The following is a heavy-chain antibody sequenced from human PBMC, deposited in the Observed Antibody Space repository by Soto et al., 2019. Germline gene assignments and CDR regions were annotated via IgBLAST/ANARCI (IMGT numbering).Heavy chain of an antibody. CDR3: ARHRDWYFDL. CDR1: GGFISGYY. V-gene: IGHV4-59*08. CDR2: VYYSGNT. J-gene: IGHJ2*01. Sequence: QVQLQESGPGLVKPSETLSLTCNVSGGFISGYYWSWIRQPPGKGLEWIGFVYYSGNTNYNPSLKSRVTISVDTSKNQFYLKLSSVTAADTAVYFCARHRDWYFDLWGRGTLVTVSS.